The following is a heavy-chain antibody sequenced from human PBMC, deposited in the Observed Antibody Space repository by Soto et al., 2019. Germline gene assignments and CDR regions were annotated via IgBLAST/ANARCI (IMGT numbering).Heavy chain of an antibody. CDR2: INHSGST. CDR3: ARGAETDAFDI. CDR1: GGSFSGYY. J-gene: IGHJ3*02. Sequence: SETLSLTCAVYGGSFSGYYWSWIRQPPGKGLEWIGEINHSGSTNYNPSLKSRVTISVDTSKNQFSLKLSSVTAADTAVYYCARGAETDAFDIWGQGTMVTVSS. V-gene: IGHV4-34*01.